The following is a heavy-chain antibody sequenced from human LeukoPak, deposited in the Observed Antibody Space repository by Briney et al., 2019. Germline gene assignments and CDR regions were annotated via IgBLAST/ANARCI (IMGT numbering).Heavy chain of an antibody. Sequence: PGGSLRLSCAASGFTFSGYGMHWVRQAPGKGLEWVAVISYDGSNKYYADSVKGRFTISRDNSKNTLYLQMNSLRAEDTAVYYCARSGPPGELFFDYWGQGTLVTVSS. CDR2: ISYDGSNK. J-gene: IGHJ4*02. CDR3: ARSGPPGELFFDY. D-gene: IGHD3-10*01. V-gene: IGHV3-30*19. CDR1: GFTFSGYG.